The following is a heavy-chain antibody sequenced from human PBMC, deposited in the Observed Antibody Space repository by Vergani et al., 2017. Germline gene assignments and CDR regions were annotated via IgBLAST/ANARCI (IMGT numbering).Heavy chain of an antibody. V-gene: IGHV4-38-2*02. Sequence: QVQLQESGPGLVKPSETLSLTCTVSGYSISSGYYWGWIRQPPGKGLEWIGRIYHSGSTYYNPSLKSRVTISVDTSKNQFSLKLSSVTAADTAVYYCAGNSSGWLHYWGQGTLVTVSS. CDR2: IYHSGST. CDR3: AGNSSGWLHY. CDR1: GYSISSGYY. D-gene: IGHD6-19*01. J-gene: IGHJ4*02.